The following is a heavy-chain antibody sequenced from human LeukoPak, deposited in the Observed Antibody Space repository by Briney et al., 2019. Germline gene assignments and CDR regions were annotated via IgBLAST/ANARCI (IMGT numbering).Heavy chain of an antibody. J-gene: IGHJ4*02. V-gene: IGHV3-23*01. CDR3: ARGRMAVAGSYEY. CDR1: GFIFSNYA. D-gene: IGHD6-19*01. Sequence: GGSLRLSCAASGFIFSNYAMTWVRQAPGKGLEWVSLISGSGGSTFDADSVKGRFTISRDNAKNSLFLEMNSLRAEDTAVYYCARGRMAVAGSYEYWGQGTLVTVSS. CDR2: ISGSGGST.